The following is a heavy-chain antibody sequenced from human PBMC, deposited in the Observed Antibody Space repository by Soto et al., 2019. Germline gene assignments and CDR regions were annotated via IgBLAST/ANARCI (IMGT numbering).Heavy chain of an antibody. CDR2: ISGSGGST. V-gene: IGHV3-23*01. CDR3: AKGSVADYIWGSYRYQHYYFDY. J-gene: IGHJ4*02. D-gene: IGHD3-16*02. Sequence: PGGSLRLSCAASGFTFSSYAMSWVRQAPGKGLEWVSAISGSGGSTYYADSVKGRFTISRDNSKNTLYLQMNSLRAEDTAVYYCAKGSVADYIWGSYRYQHYYFDYWGQGTLVTVSS. CDR1: GFTFSSYA.